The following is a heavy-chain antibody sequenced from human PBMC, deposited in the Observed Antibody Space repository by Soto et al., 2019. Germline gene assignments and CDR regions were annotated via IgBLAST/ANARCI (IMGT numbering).Heavy chain of an antibody. CDR3: ASDMSTT. CDR2: MNPNSGHT. J-gene: IGHJ5*02. V-gene: IGHV1-8*01. CDR1: GYTFTSHD. D-gene: IGHD2-2*01. Sequence: QVQLVQSGAEVKKPGASVKVSCKASGYTFTSHDINWMRQATGQGLEWMGCMNPNSGHTNYAQKFQGRVTMTRDTSISTAYMELTSLRSEDTAIYYCASDMSTTWGQGTLVTVSS.